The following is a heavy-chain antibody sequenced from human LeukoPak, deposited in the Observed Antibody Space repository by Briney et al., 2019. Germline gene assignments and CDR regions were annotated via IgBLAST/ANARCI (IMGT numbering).Heavy chain of an antibody. V-gene: IGHV3-23*01. CDR2: ISGSGGST. Sequence: GGCLRLSCAASGFTFSSYAMSWVRQAPGKGLEWVSAISGSGGSTYYADSVKGRFTISGDNSKNTLYLQMNSLRAEDTAVYYCAKPRYSSGWDHTYYFDYWGQGTLVTVSS. CDR1: GFTFSSYA. D-gene: IGHD6-19*01. CDR3: AKPRYSSGWDHTYYFDY. J-gene: IGHJ4*02.